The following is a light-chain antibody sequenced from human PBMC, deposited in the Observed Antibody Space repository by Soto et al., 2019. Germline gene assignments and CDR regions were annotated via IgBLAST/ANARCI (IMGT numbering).Light chain of an antibody. Sequence: QSVLTQPPSVSAAPGQKVTISYSGSSSNIGSNYVSWYQQLPGTAPKLLVYDNNKRPSGIPDRFSDSKSGTSATLDITGLQTGDEADYYCGTWDSSLSAVVFGGGTKLTVL. CDR3: GTWDSSLSAVV. J-gene: IGLJ2*01. V-gene: IGLV1-51*01. CDR2: DNN. CDR1: SSNIGSNY.